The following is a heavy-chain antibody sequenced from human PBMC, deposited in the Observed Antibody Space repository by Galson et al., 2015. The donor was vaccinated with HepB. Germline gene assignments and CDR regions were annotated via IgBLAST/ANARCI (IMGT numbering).Heavy chain of an antibody. CDR1: GFSIRSHY. CDR3: AQLGTGY. J-gene: IGHJ4*02. V-gene: IGHV3-53*01. D-gene: IGHD6-13*01. CDR2: IHGGTNK. Sequence: SLSLSCAASGFSIRSHYMNWVRQAPGKGLEWVSLIHGGTNKYYADPVQGRFTLPRDDSSKTLYLLMSSLRAEDTAVYYCAQLGTGYWGQGTLVTVSS.